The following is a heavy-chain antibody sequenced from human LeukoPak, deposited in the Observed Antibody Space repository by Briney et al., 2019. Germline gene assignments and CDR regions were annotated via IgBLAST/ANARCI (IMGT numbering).Heavy chain of an antibody. CDR1: GGSISSYY. D-gene: IGHD3-10*01. CDR2: ISSSGSTI. V-gene: IGHV3-11*04. CDR3: ARDRPYYYDSGSPVNDY. Sequence: LSLTCTVSGGSISSYYWSWIRQPPGKGLEWVSYISSSGSTIYYADSVKGRFTISRDNAKNSVYLQMNSLRAEDTAVYYCARDRPYYYDSGSPVNDYWGQGTLVTVSS. J-gene: IGHJ4*02.